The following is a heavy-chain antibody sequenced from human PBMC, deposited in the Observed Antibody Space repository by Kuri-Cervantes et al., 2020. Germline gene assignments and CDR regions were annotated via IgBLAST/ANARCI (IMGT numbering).Heavy chain of an antibody. D-gene: IGHD1-26*01. Sequence: SETLSLTCVVYGGSFSGYYWTWIRQPPGKGLEWIGEINHRGSTNYNPSLKSRVTISVDTSKNQFSLKLSSVTAADTAVYYCARQHQLVGATFPWYFDLWGRGTLVTVSS. CDR2: INHRGST. J-gene: IGHJ2*01. CDR3: ARQHQLVGATFPWYFDL. V-gene: IGHV4-34*01. CDR1: GGSFSGYY.